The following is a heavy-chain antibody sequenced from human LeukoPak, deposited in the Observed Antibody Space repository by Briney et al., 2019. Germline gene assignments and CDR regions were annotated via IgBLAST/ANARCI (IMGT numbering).Heavy chain of an antibody. CDR3: ARYAYDFWSGYYTAVS. J-gene: IGHJ5*02. V-gene: IGHV1-24*01. D-gene: IGHD3-3*01. Sequence: ASVKVSCKVSGYTLTELSMHWVRQAPGKGLEWMGGFDPEDGETIYAQKFQGRVTMTEDTSTDTAYMELSSLRSEDTAVYYCARYAYDFWSGYYTAVSWGQGTLVTVSS. CDR1: GYTLTELS. CDR2: FDPEDGET.